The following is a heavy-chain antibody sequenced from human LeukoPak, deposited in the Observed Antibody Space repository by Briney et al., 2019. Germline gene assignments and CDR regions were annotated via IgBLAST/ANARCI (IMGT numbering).Heavy chain of an antibody. J-gene: IGHJ6*02. CDR1: GFTFSSYE. D-gene: IGHD2-15*01. CDR2: ISSSGSTI. V-gene: IGHV3-48*03. CDR3: ARDGYCSGGSCYFADSYYYYGMDV. Sequence: PGGSLRLSCAASGFTFSSYEMNWVRQAPGKGLEWVSYISSSGSTIYYADSVKGRFTISRDNAKNSLYLQMNSLRAEDTAVYYCARDGYCSGGSCYFADSYYYYGMDVWGQGTTVTVSS.